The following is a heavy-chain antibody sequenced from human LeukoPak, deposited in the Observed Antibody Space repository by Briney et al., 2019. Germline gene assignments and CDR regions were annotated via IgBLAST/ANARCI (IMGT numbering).Heavy chain of an antibody. D-gene: IGHD3-22*01. CDR2: IRYDGSNK. CDR1: GFTFSTYG. J-gene: IGHJ6*02. Sequence: GGSLRLSCAASGFTFSTYGMHWVRQAPGKGLEWVAFIRYDGSNKYYADSVKGRFTISRDNSKNTLYLQMNSLRAEDTAVYYCARAELDSSGYYRDYGMDVWGQGTTVTVSS. V-gene: IGHV3-30*02. CDR3: ARAELDSSGYYRDYGMDV.